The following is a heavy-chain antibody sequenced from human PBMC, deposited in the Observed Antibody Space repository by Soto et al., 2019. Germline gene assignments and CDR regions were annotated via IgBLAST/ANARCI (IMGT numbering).Heavy chain of an antibody. J-gene: IGHJ4*02. CDR3: AKISYYDSSGYYYNPDY. V-gene: IGHV3-23*01. Sequence: EVQLLESGGGLVQPGGSLRLSCAASGFTFSSYAMSWVRQAPGKGLEWVSAISGSGGSTYYADSVKGRFTISRDNSNNTLYLQMNSLRAEDTAVYYCAKISYYDSSGYYYNPDYWGQGTLVTVSS. D-gene: IGHD3-22*01. CDR1: GFTFSSYA. CDR2: ISGSGGST.